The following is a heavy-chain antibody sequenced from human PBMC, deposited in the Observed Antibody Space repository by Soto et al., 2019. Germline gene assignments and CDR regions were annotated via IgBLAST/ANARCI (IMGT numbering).Heavy chain of an antibody. CDR1: GGSISSGGYS. J-gene: IGHJ3*02. CDR2: IYHSGST. CDR3: ARVMITFGGVIVSRPDAFDI. V-gene: IGHV4-30-2*01. D-gene: IGHD3-16*02. Sequence: QLQLQESGSGLVKPSQTLSLTCAVSGGSISSGGYSWSWIRQPPGKGLEWIGYIYHSGSTYYNPSLKSQVTISVDRSKNHFSLKLSSVTAADTAVYYCARVMITFGGVIVSRPDAFDIWGQGTMVTVSS.